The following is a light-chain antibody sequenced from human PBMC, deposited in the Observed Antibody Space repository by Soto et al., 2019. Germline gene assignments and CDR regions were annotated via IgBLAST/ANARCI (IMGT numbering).Light chain of an antibody. CDR2: GAS. Sequence: EVVLTQSPGTLSLSPGERATLSCRASQAVSSILLAWYQQKPGQAPRLLIYGASTRATGIAARFSGSGSGTEFTLTISSLQSEDFAVYYCQQYNNWPRTFGQGTEVEIK. CDR3: QQYNNWPRT. V-gene: IGKV3-15*01. J-gene: IGKJ1*01. CDR1: QAVSSI.